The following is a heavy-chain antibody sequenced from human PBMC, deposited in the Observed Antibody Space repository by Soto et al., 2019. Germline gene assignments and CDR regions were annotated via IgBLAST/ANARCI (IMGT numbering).Heavy chain of an antibody. CDR1: GGTFSSYA. CDR2: IIPIFGTA. J-gene: IGHJ6*02. Sequence: EASVKVSCKASGGTFSSYAISWVRQAPGQGLEWMGGIIPIFGTANYAQKFQGRVTITADESTSTAYMELSSLRSEDTAVYYCASAPNIDFWSGYYSLGSMDVWGQGTTVTVS. D-gene: IGHD3-3*01. CDR3: ASAPNIDFWSGYYSLGSMDV. V-gene: IGHV1-69*13.